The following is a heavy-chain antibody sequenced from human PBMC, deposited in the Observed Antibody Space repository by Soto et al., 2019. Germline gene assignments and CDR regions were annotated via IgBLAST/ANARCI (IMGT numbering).Heavy chain of an antibody. Sequence: SETLSLTCAASGGSISSGGYSWSWIRQPPGKGLEWIGYIYHTGSTYYNPSPKSRVTISVDRSKNQFSLKLSSVIAADTAVYYCARERLNRTTYSFRYWGRGTRGTV. J-gene: IGHJ4*01. CDR3: ARERLNRTTYSFRY. CDR2: IYHTGST. CDR1: GGSISSGGYS. D-gene: IGHD6-25*01. V-gene: IGHV4-30-2*01.